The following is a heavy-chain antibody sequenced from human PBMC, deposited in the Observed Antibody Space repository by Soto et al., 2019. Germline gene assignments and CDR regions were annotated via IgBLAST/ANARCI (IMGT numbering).Heavy chain of an antibody. J-gene: IGHJ4*02. Sequence: QVQLQESGPGPVKPSQTLSLTCTVSGGSISSGGYYWSWIRQHPGKGLEWIGYIYYSGSTYYNPSLKSRVTISVDTSKNQFSRKLSSVTAADTAVYYCARDPSGSGSYFDYWGQGTLVTVSS. CDR2: IYYSGST. CDR3: ARDPSGSGSYFDY. V-gene: IGHV4-31*03. D-gene: IGHD3-10*01. CDR1: GGSISSGGYY.